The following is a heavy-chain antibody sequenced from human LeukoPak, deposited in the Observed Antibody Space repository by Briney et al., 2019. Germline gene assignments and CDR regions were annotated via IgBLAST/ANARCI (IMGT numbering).Heavy chain of an antibody. CDR2: INPSGGST. D-gene: IGHD3-3*01. V-gene: IGHV1-46*01. J-gene: IGHJ4*02. Sequence: ASVKVSCKASGYTFTSYYMHWVRQAPGQGLEWMGIINPSGGSTSYAQKFQGRVTMTRGMSTSTVYMELRSLRSDDTAVYYCARAQHWSGSLTLDYWGQGILVTVSS. CDR3: ARAQHWSGSLTLDY. CDR1: GYTFTSYY.